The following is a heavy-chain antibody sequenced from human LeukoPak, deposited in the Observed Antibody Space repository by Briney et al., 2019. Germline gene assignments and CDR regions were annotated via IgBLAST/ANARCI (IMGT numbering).Heavy chain of an antibody. D-gene: IGHD5-12*01. CDR1: GFTLRNNG. CDR2: IISDGSSV. CDR3: ARDSRYNMDV. J-gene: IGHJ6*02. V-gene: IGHV3-74*01. Sequence: GGSLRLSGIASGFTLRNNGMNGVGKAQGKGRGWVSRIISDGSSVSYVDSVKGRFAMSRDNAKNTLYLQMNSLRVEDTAVYYCARDSRYNMDVWGQGTTVTVSS.